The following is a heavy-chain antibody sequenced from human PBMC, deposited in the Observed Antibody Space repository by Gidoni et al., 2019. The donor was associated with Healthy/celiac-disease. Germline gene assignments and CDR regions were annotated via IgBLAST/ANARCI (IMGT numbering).Heavy chain of an antibody. Sequence: EVQLVESGGGLVQPGWSLRLSCAASGFTFSSYDMHWVRQATGKGLEWVSASGTAGDTYDPGSVKGRFTISRENAKNSLYLQMNSLRAGDTAVYYCARGAAGAFDIWGQGTMVTVSS. V-gene: IGHV3-13*04. CDR2: SGTAGDT. J-gene: IGHJ3*02. CDR1: GFTFSSYD. CDR3: ARGAAGAFDI. D-gene: IGHD6-13*01.